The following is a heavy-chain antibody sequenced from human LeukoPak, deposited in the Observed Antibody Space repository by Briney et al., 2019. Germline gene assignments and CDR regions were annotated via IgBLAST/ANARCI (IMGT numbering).Heavy chain of an antibody. V-gene: IGHV1-69*06. CDR2: IIPIFGTA. CDR1: GGTFSSYA. CDR3: ARTMDPYYDYVWGSYPKHVLDP. D-gene: IGHD3-16*02. Sequence: ASVKVSCKASGGTFSSYAISWVRQAPGQGLEWMGGIIPIFGTANYAQKFQGRVTITADKSTSTAYMELSSLRSEDTAVYYCARTMDPYYDYVWGSYPKHVLDPWGQGTLVTVSS. J-gene: IGHJ5*02.